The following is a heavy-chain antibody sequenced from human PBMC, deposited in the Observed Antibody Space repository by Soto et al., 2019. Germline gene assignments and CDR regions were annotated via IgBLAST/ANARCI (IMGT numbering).Heavy chain of an antibody. D-gene: IGHD4-17*01. CDR1: GFTFSSYA. V-gene: IGHV3-30-3*01. CDR3: ARVASYGDLHYYYYGMDV. J-gene: IGHJ6*02. Sequence: PGGSLRLSCAASGFTFSSYAMHWVRQAPGKGLEWVAVISYDGSNKYYADSVKGRFTISRDNSKNTLYLQMNSLRAEDTAVYYCARVASYGDLHYYYYGMDVWGQGTTVTVSS. CDR2: ISYDGSNK.